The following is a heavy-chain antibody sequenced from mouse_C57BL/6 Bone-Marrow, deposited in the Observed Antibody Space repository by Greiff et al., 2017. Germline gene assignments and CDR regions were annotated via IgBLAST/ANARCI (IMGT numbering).Heavy chain of an antibody. D-gene: IGHD2-4*01. V-gene: IGHV5-4*01. J-gene: IGHJ1*03. CDR3: ARNSPYDYESYWYFDV. Sequence: EVQRVESGGGLVKPGGSLKLSCAASGFTFSSYAMSWVRQTPEKRLEWVATISDGGSYTYYPDNVKGRFTISRDNAKNNLYLQMSHLKSEDTAMYYCARNSPYDYESYWYFDVWGTGTTVTVSS. CDR1: GFTFSSYA. CDR2: ISDGGSYT.